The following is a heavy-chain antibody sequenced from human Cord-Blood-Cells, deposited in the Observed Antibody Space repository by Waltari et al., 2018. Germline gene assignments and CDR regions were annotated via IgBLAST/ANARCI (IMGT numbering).Heavy chain of an antibody. Sequence: EVQLLESGGGLVQPGGSLRLSCAASGFTFSSYAMSWVRQAPGKGLEWVSAISGSGGRNCDADARKGRFTSSREKSTNPLYLQMNSLGAEDTAVYYCAEDRSLGGDPSGSYYYYYGMDVWGQGTTVTVSS. V-gene: IGHV3-23*01. CDR2: ISGSGGRN. D-gene: IGHD1-26*01. CDR3: AEDRSLGGDPSGSYYYYYGMDV. J-gene: IGHJ6*02. CDR1: GFTFSSYA.